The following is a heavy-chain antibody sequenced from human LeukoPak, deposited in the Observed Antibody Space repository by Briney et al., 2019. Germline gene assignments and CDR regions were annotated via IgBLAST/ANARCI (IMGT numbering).Heavy chain of an antibody. D-gene: IGHD6-13*01. J-gene: IGHJ4*02. CDR3: ARDQGGTGSWGDGVGY. Sequence: PGGSQGLLCAASGFPSDDYDMSWVSQAPGKGLEWVSGINWNGGRTGYVDSVKGRFTISRDNAKNSLYLQMNSLRAEDTALYYCARDQGGTGSWGDGVGYWGQGTLVTVSS. CDR2: INWNGGRT. CDR1: GFPSDDYD. V-gene: IGHV3-20*04.